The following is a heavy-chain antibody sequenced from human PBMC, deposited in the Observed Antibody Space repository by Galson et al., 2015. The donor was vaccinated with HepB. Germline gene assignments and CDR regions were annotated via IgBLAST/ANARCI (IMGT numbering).Heavy chain of an antibody. V-gene: IGHV3-23*01. Sequence: SLRLSCAASGFIFNNYAMSWVRQAPGKGLEWVSGITRGGYTYDVDSVKGRFTISRDTSKNTLYLQMNSLRAEDTAVYYCAKDGISGSAPGLGGQGTLVTVSS. J-gene: IGHJ4*02. D-gene: IGHD1-26*01. CDR2: ITRGGYT. CDR1: GFIFNNYA. CDR3: AKDGISGSAPGL.